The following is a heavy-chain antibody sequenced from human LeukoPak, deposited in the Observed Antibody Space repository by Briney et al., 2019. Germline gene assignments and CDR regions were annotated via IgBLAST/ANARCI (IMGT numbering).Heavy chain of an antibody. J-gene: IGHJ3*02. D-gene: IGHD1-1*01. Sequence: GASVKVSCKASGGTFSSYAISWVRQAPGQGLEWMGRIIPILGIANYAQKFQGRVTITADKSTSTAYMELSSLRSEDTAVYYCAKRLLFPGYASDIWGQGTLVTVSS. CDR3: AKRLLFPGYASDI. V-gene: IGHV1-69*04. CDR2: IIPILGIA. CDR1: GGTFSSYA.